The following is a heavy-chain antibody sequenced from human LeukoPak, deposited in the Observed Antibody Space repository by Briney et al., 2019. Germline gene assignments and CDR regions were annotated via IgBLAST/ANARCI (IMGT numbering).Heavy chain of an antibody. CDR3: ARVYCSSTSCYDY. Sequence: GGSLRLSCAASGFTFRTYNMNWVRQAPGRVREWVSYITSGGTTIYYADSVKGRFTISRDNAKNSLYLQMNSLRAEDTALYYCARVYCSSTSCYDYWGQGTLVTVSS. J-gene: IGHJ4*02. CDR2: ITSGGTTI. D-gene: IGHD2-2*01. V-gene: IGHV3-48*04. CDR1: GFTFRTYN.